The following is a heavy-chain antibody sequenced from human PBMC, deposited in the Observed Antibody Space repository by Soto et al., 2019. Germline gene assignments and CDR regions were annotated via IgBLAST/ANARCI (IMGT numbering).Heavy chain of an antibody. D-gene: IGHD2-15*01. Sequence: ASVKVSCKASGYTSTSYGISWVRQAPGQGLEWMEWISGYNGDTNYSQRLQGRVTMTTDTSTRTAYMELRSLRSDDTYVYYRARGWSATYSFDYWGQGTLVTVSS. CDR2: ISGYNGDT. CDR1: GYTSTSYG. CDR3: ARGWSATYSFDY. J-gene: IGHJ4*02. V-gene: IGHV1-18*01.